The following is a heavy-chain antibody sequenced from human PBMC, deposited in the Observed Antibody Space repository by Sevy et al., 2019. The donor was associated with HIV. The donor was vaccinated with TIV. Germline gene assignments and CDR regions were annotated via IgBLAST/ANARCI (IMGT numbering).Heavy chain of an antibody. D-gene: IGHD6-13*01. J-gene: IGHJ4*02. Sequence: GGSLRLSCVASGFTLNGYWMLWVRQAPGKGLEWVANINQDASVTYYADSVKGRFTISRDNARNLVSLQMNILRVEDTALYYCVRAIATPDSFWGQGTLVTVSS. CDR3: VRAIATPDSF. CDR2: INQDASVT. CDR1: GFTLNGYW. V-gene: IGHV3-7*01.